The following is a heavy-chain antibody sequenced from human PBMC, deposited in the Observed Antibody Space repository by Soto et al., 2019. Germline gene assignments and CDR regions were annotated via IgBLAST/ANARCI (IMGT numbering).Heavy chain of an antibody. CDR1: GGSISSPSYY. D-gene: IGHD2-8*01. Sequence: SETLSLTCSVSGGSISSPSYYWGWIRQPPGKGLEWIGSIYYSGNTYYNPSLKSRVTIFVDTSRNQFSLKVNSVTASDTAVYYCVSQRTSVLTQAYFDYWGPGALVTVSS. J-gene: IGHJ4*02. CDR2: IYYSGNT. V-gene: IGHV4-39*01. CDR3: VSQRTSVLTQAYFDY.